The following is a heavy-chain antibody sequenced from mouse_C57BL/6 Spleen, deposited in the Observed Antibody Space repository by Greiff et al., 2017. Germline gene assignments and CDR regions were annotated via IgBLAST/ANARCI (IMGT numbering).Heavy chain of an antibody. D-gene: IGHD2-4*01. CDR1: GYTFTSYW. CDR3: ARNDYDGAWFAY. CDR2: INPSNGGT. V-gene: IGHV1-53*01. J-gene: IGHJ3*01. Sequence: QVQLQQSGTELVKPGASVKLSCKASGYTFTSYWMHWVKQRPGQGLEWIGNINPSNGGTNYNEKFKSKATLTVDKSSSTAYMQLSSLTSEDSAVYYCARNDYDGAWFAYWGQGTLVTVSA.